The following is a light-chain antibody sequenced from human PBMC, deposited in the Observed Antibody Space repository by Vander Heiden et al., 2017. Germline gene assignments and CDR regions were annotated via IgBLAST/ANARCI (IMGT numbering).Light chain of an antibody. V-gene: IGKV4-1*01. CDR3: QQYYSRFRR. Sequence: DIVMTQSPVSLAVSLGERATINCKSSQSVLSSSNNKNYLAWYQQKPGQPPKLLIYWASTRESGVPDRFSGSGSGTDFTLTISSLQAEDVAVYYCQQYYSRFRRFGQGTKVEFK. CDR2: WAS. J-gene: IGKJ1*01. CDR1: QSVLSSSNNKNY.